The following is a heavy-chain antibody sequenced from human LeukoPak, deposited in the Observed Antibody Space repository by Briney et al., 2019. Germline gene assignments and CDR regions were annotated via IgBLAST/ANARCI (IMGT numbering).Heavy chain of an antibody. CDR2: ISDDSNYI. V-gene: IGHV3-21*06. J-gene: IGHJ6*03. CDR3: ARAPRTGTPYYYYMDV. CDR1: GFTFSRYS. Sequence: GGSLRLSCAASGFTFSRYSMNWVRQAPGKGLEWVSSISDDSNYIYYADSVRGRFTISRDNAKNSLSLQMNSLRAEDTAVYYCARAPRTGTPYYYYMDVWGKGTTVTVSS. D-gene: IGHD1-1*01.